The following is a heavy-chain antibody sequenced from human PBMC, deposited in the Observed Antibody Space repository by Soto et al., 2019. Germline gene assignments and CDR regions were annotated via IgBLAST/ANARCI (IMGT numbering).Heavy chain of an antibody. CDR3: ARECQYRKDGFGI. CDR1: GFTYSSHG. D-gene: IGHD5-12*01. CDR2: LSRGGGST. Sequence: ESGGELIQPGGSLRLSCAASGFTYSSHGMSWVRQAPGKGLEWIAGLSRGGGSTYYADSVKGRFTISRDNSKNTLDLIMNRLRVEDTALYFCARECQYRKDGFGIWGQGTMVTVSS. V-gene: IGHV3-23*01. J-gene: IGHJ3*02.